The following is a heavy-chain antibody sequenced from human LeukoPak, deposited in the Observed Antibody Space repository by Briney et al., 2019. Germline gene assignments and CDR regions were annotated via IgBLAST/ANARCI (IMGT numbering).Heavy chain of an antibody. CDR1: GYTFTSYG. V-gene: IGHV1-18*01. CDR3: ARDLSYYDTFSGRNPQPDY. J-gene: IGHJ4*02. Sequence: ASVKVSCKASGYTFTSYGISWVRQAPGQGLEWMGWISAYNGNTNYAQQLQGRVTMTTDTSTSTAYMELGSLRSDDTAVYYCARDLSYYDTFSGRNPQPDYWGQGTLVTVSS. CDR2: ISAYNGNT. D-gene: IGHD3-9*01.